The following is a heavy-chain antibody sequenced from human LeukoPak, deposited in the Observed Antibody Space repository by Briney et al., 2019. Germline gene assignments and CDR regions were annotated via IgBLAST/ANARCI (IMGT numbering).Heavy chain of an antibody. J-gene: IGHJ6*03. D-gene: IGHD2-15*01. CDR1: GYTFTVYY. CDR3: ARGVVAATFYYYMDV. CDR2: INPTSGAT. Sequence: ASVKVSCKPSGYTFTVYYIHWVRQAPRQGLEWMGWINPTSGATNYAPKFQGRVTMTRDTSISTAYMELNSLKSDDTAVYFCARGVVAATFYYYMDVWGKGTTVTVSS. V-gene: IGHV1-2*02.